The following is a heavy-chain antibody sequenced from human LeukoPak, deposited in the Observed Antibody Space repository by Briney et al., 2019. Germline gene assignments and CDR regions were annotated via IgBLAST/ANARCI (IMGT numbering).Heavy chain of an antibody. V-gene: IGHV3-23*01. CDR3: ARGPSDYFDY. Sequence: GGSLRLSCAASGFTFSTYGMNWVRQAPGKGLEWVSGVSPSGDITYYADSVKGRFTISRDNSKNTLYLQMNSLRAEDTAVYYCARGPSDYFDYWGQGTLVTVSS. CDR1: GFTFSTYG. J-gene: IGHJ4*02. D-gene: IGHD3-10*01. CDR2: VSPSGDIT.